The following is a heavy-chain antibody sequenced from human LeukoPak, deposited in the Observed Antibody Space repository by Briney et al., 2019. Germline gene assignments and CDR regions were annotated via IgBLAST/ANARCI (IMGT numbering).Heavy chain of an antibody. V-gene: IGHV4-30-4*08. CDR3: ARDDLRGYCSSTSCYGKAFDI. J-gene: IGHJ3*02. Sequence: PSQTLSLTCTVSGGSISSGDYYWSWVRQPPGKGLEWIGYIYYSGSTYYNPSLKSRVTISVDTSKNQFSLKLSSVTAADTAVYYCARDDLRGYCSSTSCYGKAFDIWGQGTMVTVSS. CDR1: GGSISSGDYY. D-gene: IGHD2-2*01. CDR2: IYYSGST.